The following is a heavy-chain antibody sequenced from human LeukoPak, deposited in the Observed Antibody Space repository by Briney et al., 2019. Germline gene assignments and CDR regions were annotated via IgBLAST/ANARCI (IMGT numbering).Heavy chain of an antibody. CDR2: IYSGGSA. V-gene: IGHV3-53*01. CDR3: ARSYDGYVRSFDY. D-gene: IGHD5-24*01. Sequence: GGSLRLSCAASGFTVRNSYMSWVRQAPGKGLEWVALIYSGGSAYYADSVRGRFAISRDDSKNSLYLQMNSLRAEDTAVYYCARSYDGYVRSFDYWGQGALVTVSS. CDR1: GFTVRNSY. J-gene: IGHJ4*02.